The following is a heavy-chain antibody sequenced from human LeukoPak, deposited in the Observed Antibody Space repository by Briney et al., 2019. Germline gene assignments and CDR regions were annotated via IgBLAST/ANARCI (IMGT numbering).Heavy chain of an antibody. J-gene: IGHJ4*02. CDR1: GFTFSSYA. CDR3: ARDEDPTYYED. CDR2: ISGSGGST. Sequence: GGSLRLSCAASGFTFSSYAMSWVRQAPGKGLEWVSAISGSGGSTYYADSVKGRFTISRDNSKNSLYLQMNSLRAEDTAVYYCARDEDPTYYEDWGQGTLVTVSS. V-gene: IGHV3-23*01.